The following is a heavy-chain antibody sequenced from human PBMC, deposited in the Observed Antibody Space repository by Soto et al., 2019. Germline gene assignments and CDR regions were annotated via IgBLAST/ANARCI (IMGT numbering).Heavy chain of an antibody. J-gene: IGHJ6*02. V-gene: IGHV3-30-3*01. D-gene: IGHD3-3*01. CDR2: ISYDGGNK. CDR3: ARAGPYDFWSGYIADYYYYGMDV. Sequence: GSLRLSCAASGFTCSSYAMHWVRQAPGKGLEWVAVISYDGGNKYYADSVKGRFTISRDNSKNTLYLQMNSLRAEDTAVYYCARAGPYDFWSGYIADYYYYGMDVWGQGTTVTVSS. CDR1: GFTCSSYA.